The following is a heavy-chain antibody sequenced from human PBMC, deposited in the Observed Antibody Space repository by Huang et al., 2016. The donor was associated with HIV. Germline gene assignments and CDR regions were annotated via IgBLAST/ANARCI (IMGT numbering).Heavy chain of an antibody. CDR1: EFSLSNYW. J-gene: IGHJ4*02. V-gene: IGHV3-74*01. CDR3: ARDGNWKKVELDS. Sequence: EEQLVESGGGLVQPGGSPRLSCAASEFSLSNYWMDWVRQAPGEGLVWVSDSSSDGSSTRYADSVKGRFTIARDNAKNTLYLQMNSLRAEDTAVYYCARDGNWKKVELDSWGQGTLVTVSS. D-gene: IGHD1-20*01. CDR2: SSSDGSST.